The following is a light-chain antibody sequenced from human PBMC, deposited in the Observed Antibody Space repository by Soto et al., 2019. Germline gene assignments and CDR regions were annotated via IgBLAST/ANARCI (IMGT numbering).Light chain of an antibody. CDR1: QGISSY. CDR3: QQLNSYLFT. J-gene: IGKJ3*01. Sequence: DIQLTQSPSFLSASVGDRVTITCPASQGISSYLAWYQQKPGKAPKLLIYAASTLQSGVPSRFSGSGSGTEFTLTISSLQPEDFATYYCQQLNSYLFTFGPGTKVDIK. V-gene: IGKV1-9*01. CDR2: AAS.